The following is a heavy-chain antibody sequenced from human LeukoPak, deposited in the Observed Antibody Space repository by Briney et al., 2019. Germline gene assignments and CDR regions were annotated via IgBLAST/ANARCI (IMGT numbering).Heavy chain of an antibody. CDR2: IYYSGST. Sequence: PSETLSLTCTVSGGSISSYYWSWIRQPPGKGLEWIGYIYYSGSTNYNPSLKSRVTISVDTSKNQFSLKLSSVTAADTAVYYCARTNWNYPFDYWGQGTLVTASS. CDR1: GGSISSYY. V-gene: IGHV4-59*08. CDR3: ARTNWNYPFDY. J-gene: IGHJ4*02. D-gene: IGHD1-7*01.